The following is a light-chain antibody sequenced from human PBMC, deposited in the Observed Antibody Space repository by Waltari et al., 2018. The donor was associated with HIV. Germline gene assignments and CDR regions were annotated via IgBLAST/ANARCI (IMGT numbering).Light chain of an antibody. CDR2: NVT. V-gene: IGLV2-14*01. CDR1: SSYLGGYNY. CDR3: SSFTTSTTLL. J-gene: IGLJ2*01. Sequence: QSALTQPASVSGSPGPSTPIPCRGTSSYLGGYNYVPCSQQHPGKAPKLVIYNVTKRPSGVSDRFSGSKSGNTASLTISGLQAEDEADYFCSSFTTSTTLLFGGGTKLTVL.